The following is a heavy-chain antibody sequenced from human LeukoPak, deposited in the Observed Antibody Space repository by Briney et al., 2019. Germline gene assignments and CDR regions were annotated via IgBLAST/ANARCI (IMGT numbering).Heavy chain of an antibody. V-gene: IGHV1-2*02. D-gene: IGHD6-13*01. J-gene: IGHJ4*02. CDR3: ASLAAAGTGEGFLDY. CDR2: INPNSGGT. CDR1: GYTFTVYY. Sequence: ASVKVSCKASGYTFTVYYMHWVRQAPGQGLEWMGWINPNSGGTNYAQKFQGRVTMTRDTSISTAYMELSRLRSDDTAVYYCASLAAAGTGEGFLDYWGQGTLVTVSS.